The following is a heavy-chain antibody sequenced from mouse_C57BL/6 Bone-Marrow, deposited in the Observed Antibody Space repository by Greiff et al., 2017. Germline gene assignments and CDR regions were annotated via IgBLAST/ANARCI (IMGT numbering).Heavy chain of an antibody. CDR3: SKCIVTVFAY. Sequence: VQLQQPGAELVKPGASVKMSCKASGYTFTSYWITWVKQRPGQGLEWIGDIYPGSGSTTYNEKFKSKATLPVDTSSSTAYMQLSSLTSEDSAVYYCSKCIVTVFAYWGQGTLVTVSA. V-gene: IGHV1-55*01. CDR2: IYPGSGST. CDR1: GYTFTSYW. D-gene: IGHD2-5*01. J-gene: IGHJ3*01.